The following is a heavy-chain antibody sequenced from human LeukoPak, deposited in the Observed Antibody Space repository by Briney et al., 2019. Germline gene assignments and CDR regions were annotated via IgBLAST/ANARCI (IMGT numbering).Heavy chain of an antibody. J-gene: IGHJ4*02. D-gene: IGHD5-18*01. CDR1: GFTFSSYS. Sequence: PGGSLRLSCAASGFTFSSYSMNWVRQAPGKGLEWVSSISSSSSYIYYADSVKGRFTISRDNAKNSLYLQMNSLRAEDTAVYYCAREAGGYSYGYGYWGQGTLVTVSS. V-gene: IGHV3-21*01. CDR3: AREAGGYSYGYGY. CDR2: ISSSSSYI.